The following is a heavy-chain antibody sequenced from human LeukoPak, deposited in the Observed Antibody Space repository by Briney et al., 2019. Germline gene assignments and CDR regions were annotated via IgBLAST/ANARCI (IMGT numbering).Heavy chain of an antibody. CDR3: VKDSSSWPYYFDY. CDR1: GFTFSNYA. V-gene: IGHV3-64D*09. D-gene: IGHD6-13*01. J-gene: IGHJ4*02. CDR2: ISNDGGTT. Sequence: GGSLRLSCAASGFTFSNYAMHWVRQAPGKGLESVSAISNDGGTTFYADSVKGMFTISRDNSKNTLFLQMSSLRADDTAVYYCVKDSSSWPYYFDYWGQGTLVTVSS.